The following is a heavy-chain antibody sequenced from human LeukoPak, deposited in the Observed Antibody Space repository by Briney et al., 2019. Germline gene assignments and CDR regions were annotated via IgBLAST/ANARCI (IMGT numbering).Heavy chain of an antibody. CDR3: ARDPTDYYDSSGYSSPFDY. CDR2: IKQDGSEK. J-gene: IGHJ4*02. D-gene: IGHD3-22*01. Sequence: GGSLRLSCAASGFTFSSYWMSWARQAPGKGLEWVANIKQDGSEKYYVDSVKGRFTISRDNAKNSLYLQMNSLRAEDTAVYYCARDPTDYYDSSGYSSPFDYWGQGTLVTVSS. V-gene: IGHV3-7*01. CDR1: GFTFSSYW.